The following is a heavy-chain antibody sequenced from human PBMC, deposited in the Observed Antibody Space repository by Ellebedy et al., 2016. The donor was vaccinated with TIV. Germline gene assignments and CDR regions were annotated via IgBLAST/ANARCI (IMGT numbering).Heavy chain of an antibody. Sequence: GESLKISCAASGFTFSSYGMHWVRQAPGKGLEWVALISSDGSYNYYADAVKGRFTISRDKSKNTLYLQMNSLRTEDTAMYYCARDKYGYGNYDYWGQGTLVTVSA. CDR1: GFTFSSYG. J-gene: IGHJ4*02. CDR3: ARDKYGYGNYDY. V-gene: IGHV3-30*03. CDR2: ISSDGSYN. D-gene: IGHD5-18*01.